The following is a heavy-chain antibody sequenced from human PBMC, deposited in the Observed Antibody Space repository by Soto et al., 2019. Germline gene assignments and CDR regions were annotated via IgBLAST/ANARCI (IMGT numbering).Heavy chain of an antibody. Sequence: GGSLRLSCVASGFTFSTYWMSWVRQAPGKGLEWVANRKQDGSEKYYVDSVKDRFTISRDNAKNSLYLQMNSLRAEDSAVYYCARVYPGSGWPYHYYGMDVWGQGTTVTVS. CDR3: ARVYPGSGWPYHYYGMDV. J-gene: IGHJ6*02. CDR1: GFTFSTYW. V-gene: IGHV3-7*01. D-gene: IGHD6-19*01. CDR2: RKQDGSEK.